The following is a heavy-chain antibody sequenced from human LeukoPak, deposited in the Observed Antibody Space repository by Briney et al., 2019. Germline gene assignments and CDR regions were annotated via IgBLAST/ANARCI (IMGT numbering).Heavy chain of an antibody. D-gene: IGHD1-26*01. CDR2: IYPGNSDT. J-gene: IGHJ5*02. Sequence: GESLKISCKGFGYSFTSYWIGWVRQMPGKGLEWMGIIYPGNSDTRYSPSFQGQVTISADKSINTAYLQWSSLKASDTAIYYCAKSGSFYVAAGFDPWGQGTLVTVSS. CDR1: GYSFTSYW. V-gene: IGHV5-51*01. CDR3: AKSGSFYVAAGFDP.